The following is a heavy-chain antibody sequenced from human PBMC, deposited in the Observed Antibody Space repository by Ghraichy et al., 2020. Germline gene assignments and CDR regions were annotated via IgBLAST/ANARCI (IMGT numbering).Heavy chain of an antibody. Sequence: GGSLRLSCAASGFTFSSHAMTWVRQPPGKGLEWVAAIGGSGAQTFYADSVRGRFTISRDNSKDTLYVHMNNLRAADTAVYYCTSRGISVRAEWGSLDYWGQGTLVTVSS. CDR1: GFTFSSHA. CDR3: TSRGISVRAEWGSLDY. V-gene: IGHV3-23*01. CDR2: IGGSGAQT. J-gene: IGHJ4*02. D-gene: IGHD1-26*01.